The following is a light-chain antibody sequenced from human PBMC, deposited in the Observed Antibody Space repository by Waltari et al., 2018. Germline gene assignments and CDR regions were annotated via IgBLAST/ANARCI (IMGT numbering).Light chain of an antibody. CDR3: QHYENWPHT. CDR1: QSVDSH. CDR2: VAS. V-gene: IGKV3-15*01. Sequence: EIVMTQSPATLSVSPGERATLSCRASQSVDSHVAWYKQEPGQAPRLLIYVASTRATDIPARFSGSGSGTEFTLTISSLQSEDSGVYYCQHYENWPHTFGGGTKV. J-gene: IGKJ4*01.